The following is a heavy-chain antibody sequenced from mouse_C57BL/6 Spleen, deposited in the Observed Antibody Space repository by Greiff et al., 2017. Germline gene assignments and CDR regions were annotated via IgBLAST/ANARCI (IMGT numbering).Heavy chain of an antibody. CDR3: ARNYGPYYFDY. CDR1: GYAFSSSW. J-gene: IGHJ2*01. D-gene: IGHD1-1*01. V-gene: IGHV1-82*01. Sequence: VQLQQSGPELVKPGASVKISCKASGYAFSSSWMNWVKQRPGKGLEWIGRIYPGDGDTNYNGKFKGKATLTADKSSSTAYMQLSSLTSEDSAVYFGARNYGPYYFDYWGQGTTLTVSS. CDR2: IYPGDGDT.